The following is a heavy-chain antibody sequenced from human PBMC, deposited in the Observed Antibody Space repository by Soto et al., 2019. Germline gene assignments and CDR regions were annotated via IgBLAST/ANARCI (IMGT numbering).Heavy chain of an antibody. CDR3: ARDSSPPGYDFWSGYYYYYMDV. CDR1: GGSISSGGYY. CDR2: IYYSGST. V-gene: IGHV4-31*03. D-gene: IGHD3-3*01. Sequence: SETLSLTCTVSGGSISSGGYYWSWIRQHPGKGLEWIGYIYYSGSTYYNPSLKSRVTISVDTSKNQFSLKLSSVTAADTAVYYCARDSSPPGYDFWSGYYYYYMDVWGKGTTVTVSS. J-gene: IGHJ6*03.